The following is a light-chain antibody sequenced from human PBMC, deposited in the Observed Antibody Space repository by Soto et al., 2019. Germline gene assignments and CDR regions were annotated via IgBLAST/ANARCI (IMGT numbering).Light chain of an antibody. Sequence: QSALTQPASVSGSPGQSITISCTGTSSDVGGYNYVSWYQQHPGKAPKLMIYEVSNRPSGVSNRFSGSKSGNTASLTISGLQAEDEADYYCSSYTSSSTLYVFGTGTTV. CDR1: SSDVGGYNY. CDR2: EVS. CDR3: SSYTSSSTLYV. J-gene: IGLJ1*01. V-gene: IGLV2-14*01.